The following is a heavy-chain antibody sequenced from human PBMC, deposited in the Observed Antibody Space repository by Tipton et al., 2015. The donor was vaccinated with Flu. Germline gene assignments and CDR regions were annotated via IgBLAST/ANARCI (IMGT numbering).Heavy chain of an antibody. V-gene: IGHV3-7*03. CDR2: IKHDGSEK. J-gene: IGHJ4*02. Sequence: SLRLSCAASGFTFSSYAMHWVRQAPGKGLEWVANIKHDGSEKHYAESVKGRFTISRDNSKNTLFLHMNSLRAEDTAVYYCAKENRYCSGSTCYFDYWGQVSLVTVSS. D-gene: IGHD2-15*01. CDR1: GFTFSSYA. CDR3: AKENRYCSGSTCYFDY.